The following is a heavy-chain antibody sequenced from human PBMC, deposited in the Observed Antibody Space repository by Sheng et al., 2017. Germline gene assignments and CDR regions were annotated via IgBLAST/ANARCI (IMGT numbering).Heavy chain of an antibody. CDR3: AKWAGYADRFNPLDH. V-gene: IGHV3-30*02. CDR2: IRSDGSNQ. Sequence: QVQLVESGGGVVQPGGSLRLSCAASGFTFSRSGIHWVRQAPGKGLEWVAFIRSDGSNQYYGDSVKGRFTISRDNSKSTLYLHMSGLRGDDTALYYCAKWAGYADRFNPLDHWGQGTLVIVSS. J-gene: IGHJ4*02. D-gene: IGHD5-12*01. CDR1: GFTFSRSG.